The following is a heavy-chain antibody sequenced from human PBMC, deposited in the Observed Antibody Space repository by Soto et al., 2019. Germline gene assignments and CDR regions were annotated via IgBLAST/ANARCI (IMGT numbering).Heavy chain of an antibody. CDR1: GGTFSTYT. V-gene: IGHV1-69*08. CDR2: IIPIIGII. Sequence: QVQLVQSGAEVKKPGSSVKVSCKASGGTFSTYTITWVRQAPGQGLEWMGRIIPIIGIINYARKFQGRVTITAEKFTSKAYMELTRLRSDDTAVYYCAGDPDIHYNDSHASPYPWGQGTLVTVSS. J-gene: IGHJ5*02. D-gene: IGHD3-22*01. CDR3: AGDPDIHYNDSHASPYP.